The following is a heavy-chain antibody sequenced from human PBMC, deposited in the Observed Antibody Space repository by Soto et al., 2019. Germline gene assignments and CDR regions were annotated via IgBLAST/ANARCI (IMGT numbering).Heavy chain of an antibody. J-gene: IGHJ6*03. D-gene: IGHD3-3*01. CDR2: IHSGGST. CDR3: ARDQRNWVTIFGVVNHYYYDYMDV. V-gene: IGHV3-66*01. Sequence: EVQLVESGGGLVQPGGSLRLSCAASGFTVSSNYMSWVRQAPGKWLEWVSAIHSGGSTYYADSVKGRFAISRDNSKNTLYLQMNSLRAEDTAVYYCARDQRNWVTIFGVVNHYYYDYMDVWGKGTTVTVSS. CDR1: GFTVSSNY.